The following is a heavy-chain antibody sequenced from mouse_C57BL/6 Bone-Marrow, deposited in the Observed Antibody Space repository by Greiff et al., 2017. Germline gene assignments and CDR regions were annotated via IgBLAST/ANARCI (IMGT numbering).Heavy chain of an antibody. V-gene: IGHV1-54*01. J-gene: IGHJ3*01. CDR2: INPGSGGT. CDR3: ARSYGSSPWFAY. Sequence: QVQLQQSGAELVRPGTSVKVSCKASGYAFTNYLIEWVKQRPGQGLEWIGVINPGSGGTNYNEKFKGKATLPADKSSSTAYMQLSSLTSEDSAVYFCARSYGSSPWFAYWGQGTLVTVSA. CDR1: GYAFTNYL. D-gene: IGHD1-1*01.